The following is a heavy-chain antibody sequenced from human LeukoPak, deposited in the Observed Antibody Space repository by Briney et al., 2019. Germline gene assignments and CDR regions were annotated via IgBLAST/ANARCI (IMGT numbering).Heavy chain of an antibody. J-gene: IGHJ4*02. CDR1: GGTFSSYA. Sequence: ASVKVSCKASGGTFSSYAISGVRQAPGQGVEWMGGSIPIFGTANYAQKFQGRVTITADESTSTAYMELSSLRSEDTAVYYCARGAPNNNFDWLLGIHAPLDYFDYWGQGTLVTVSS. D-gene: IGHD3-9*01. V-gene: IGHV1-69*01. CDR2: SIPIFGTA. CDR3: ARGAPNNNFDWLLGIHAPLDYFDY.